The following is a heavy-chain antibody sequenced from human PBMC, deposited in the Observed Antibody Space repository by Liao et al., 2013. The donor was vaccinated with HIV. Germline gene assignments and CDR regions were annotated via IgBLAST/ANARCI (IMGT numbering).Heavy chain of an antibody. J-gene: IGHJ4*02. CDR3: ARWSGNNYGLDS. CDR2: IHYTGST. D-gene: IGHD5-24*01. Sequence: QVQLQESGPGLVKSSETLFLTCTVSGGSISNYYWSWIRQSPRKGLEWIGYIHYTGSTNYNPSFQSRVTISLDSSKNQLSLKLTSVITADTAIYYCARWSGNNYGLDSWGQGTLVSVS. CDR1: GGSISNYY. V-gene: IGHV4-59*01.